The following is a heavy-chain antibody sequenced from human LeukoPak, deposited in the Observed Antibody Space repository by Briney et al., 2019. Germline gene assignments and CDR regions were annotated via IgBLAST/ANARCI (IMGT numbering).Heavy chain of an antibody. D-gene: IGHD1-26*01. Sequence: PGGSLRLSCVASGFPFSSYWMTWVRQAPGKGLEWVANIKQDGSKKSYVDSVKGRFTISRDNSKNTLYLQMNSLRAEDTAVYYCAKDLSGSSHFDPWGQGTLVTVSS. J-gene: IGHJ5*02. CDR1: GFPFSSYW. CDR3: AKDLSGSSHFDP. V-gene: IGHV3-7*01. CDR2: IKQDGSKK.